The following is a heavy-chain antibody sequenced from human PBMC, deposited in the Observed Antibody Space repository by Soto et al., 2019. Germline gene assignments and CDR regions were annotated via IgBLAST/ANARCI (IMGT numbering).Heavy chain of an antibody. J-gene: IGHJ3*02. V-gene: IGHV3-21*01. Sequence: EVQLVESGGGLVKPGGSLRLSCAASGFTFSSYSMNWVRQAPGKGLEWVSSISSSSSYIYYADSVKGRFTISRDNAKNSLYLQMNSLRAEDTAVYYCARDTGIAARPREFGFDIWGQGTMVTVSS. CDR1: GFTFSSYS. D-gene: IGHD6-6*01. CDR2: ISSSSSYI. CDR3: ARDTGIAARPREFGFDI.